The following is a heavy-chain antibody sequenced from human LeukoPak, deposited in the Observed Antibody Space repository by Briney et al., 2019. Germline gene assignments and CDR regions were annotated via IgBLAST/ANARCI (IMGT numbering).Heavy chain of an antibody. V-gene: IGHV1-8*03. CDR3: AREGFYSGYDFDY. CDR1: GYTFSDYG. J-gene: IGHJ4*02. Sequence: GASVKVSCKTSGYTFSDYGVSWVRQATGQGLEWMGWMNPNSGNTGYAQKFQGRVTITRNTSISTAYMELSSLRSEDTAVYYCAREGFYSGYDFDYWGQGTLVTVSS. CDR2: MNPNSGNT. D-gene: IGHD5-12*01.